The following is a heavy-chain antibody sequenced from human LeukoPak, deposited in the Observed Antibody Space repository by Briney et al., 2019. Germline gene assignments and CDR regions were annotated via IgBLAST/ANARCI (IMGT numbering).Heavy chain of an antibody. CDR3: ARVGDHYHWYFDL. V-gene: IGHV3-53*01. D-gene: IGHD3-10*01. CDR1: GFSVGTKY. CDR2: LYSGADT. Sequence: GGSLTLSCEASGFSVGTKYMNWVRQAPGKGLEWLSILYSGADTYYADSVKGRFTISRDSSKNTLFLHMNGLGTDDTAIYYCARVGDHYHWYFDLWGRGTRVSVSS. J-gene: IGHJ2*01.